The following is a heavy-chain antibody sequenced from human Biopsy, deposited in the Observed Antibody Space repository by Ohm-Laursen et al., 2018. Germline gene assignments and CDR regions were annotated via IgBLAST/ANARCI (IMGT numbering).Heavy chain of an antibody. CDR2: VYNGGIT. V-gene: IGHV4-59*01. Sequence: GTLSLTCSVSGGSIISYYWTWIRQPPGKGLEWIGHVYNGGITNYNPSLRSRVTISKDTSKNQFSLQVNSVTAADTAVYYCARTPRDSFWSGSYKRGLWFDPWGQGTLVIVSS. CDR1: GGSIISYY. J-gene: IGHJ5*02. CDR3: ARTPRDSFWSGSYKRGLWFDP. D-gene: IGHD3-3*01.